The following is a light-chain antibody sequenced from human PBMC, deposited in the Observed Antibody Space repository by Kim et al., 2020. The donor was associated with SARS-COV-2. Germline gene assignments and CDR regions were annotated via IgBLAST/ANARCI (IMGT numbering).Light chain of an antibody. Sequence: QSALTQPSSVSGSPGQSITISCTGTSNDVGIFNLVSWYQQSPGKAPKVIISEVTKRPSGVSNRFSGSKSGNTASLTISGLQAEDEADYYCCSYGDGSPLLFGGGTQLTVL. V-gene: IGLV2-23*02. J-gene: IGLJ2*01. CDR3: CSYGDGSPLL. CDR1: SNDVGIFNL. CDR2: EVT.